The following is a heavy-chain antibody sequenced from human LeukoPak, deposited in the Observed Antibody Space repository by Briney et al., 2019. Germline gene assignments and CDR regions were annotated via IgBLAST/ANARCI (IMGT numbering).Heavy chain of an antibody. J-gene: IGHJ5*02. CDR1: GGSISSGGYC. CDR3: ARDVGSSPTDNWFDP. Sequence: KPSQTLSLTCTVSGGSISSGGYCWSWIRQHPGKGLEWIGYIYYSGSTYYNPSLKSRVTISVDTSKNQFSLKLSSVTAADTAVYYCARDVGSSPTDNWFDPWGQGTLVTVSS. V-gene: IGHV4-31*03. CDR2: IYYSGST. D-gene: IGHD6-6*01.